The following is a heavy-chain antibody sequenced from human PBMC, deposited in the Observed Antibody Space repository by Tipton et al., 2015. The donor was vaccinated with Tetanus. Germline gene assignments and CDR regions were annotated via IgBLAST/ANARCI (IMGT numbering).Heavy chain of an antibody. J-gene: IGHJ6*02. D-gene: IGHD6-25*01. Sequence: TLSLTCTVSGASISSYYWSWIRQPAGKGLEWIGRVYNSGSTDYNPSLKSRLAMSLDTSKNQFSLKLSSVTAADTAVYYCARMQRYGMDVWGQGTTVTVSS. V-gene: IGHV4-4*07. CDR2: VYNSGST. CDR1: GASISSYY. CDR3: ARMQRYGMDV.